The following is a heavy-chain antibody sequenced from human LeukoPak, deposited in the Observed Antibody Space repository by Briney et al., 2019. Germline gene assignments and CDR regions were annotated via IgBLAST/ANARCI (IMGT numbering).Heavy chain of an antibody. D-gene: IGHD3-9*01. CDR1: GLTFSRYW. CDR2: ISSSSSTI. J-gene: IGHJ5*02. V-gene: IGHV3-48*02. CDR3: AREERYFDWLSPWFDP. Sequence: PGGSLRLSCAASGLTFSRYWISWVRQAPGKGLEWVSYISSSSSTIYYADSVKGRFTISRDNAKNSLYLQMNSLRDEDTAVYYCAREERYFDWLSPWFDPWGQGTLVTVSS.